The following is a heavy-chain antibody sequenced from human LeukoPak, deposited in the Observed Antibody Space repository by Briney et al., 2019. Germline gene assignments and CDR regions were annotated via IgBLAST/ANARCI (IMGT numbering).Heavy chain of an antibody. V-gene: IGHV3-74*01. J-gene: IGHJ3*02. Sequence: HPGGSLRLSCAASGFTFSSYWMHWVRHAPGKGLVWVSRIKTDGSTTSYADSVKGRFTISRDNGKNSLYLQMNSLRAEDTAAFYCAREIPGAMNAFDIWGQGTMVTVSS. CDR3: AREIPGAMNAFDI. D-gene: IGHD2-2*01. CDR1: GFTFSSYW. CDR2: IKTDGSTT.